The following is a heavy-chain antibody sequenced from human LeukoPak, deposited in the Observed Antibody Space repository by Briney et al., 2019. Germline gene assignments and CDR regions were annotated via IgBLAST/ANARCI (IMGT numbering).Heavy chain of an antibody. Sequence: PGRSLRLSCAASGFTFSRYAMHWVRQAPGKGLEWVAVISDDGSSKYYADSVKGRFTISRDNSKNTLYLQMNSLRAEDTAVYYCAKDRRGLYDYWGEVPLVTVSS. J-gene: IGHJ4*02. D-gene: IGHD2-8*02. CDR1: GFTFSRYA. CDR2: ISDDGSSK. V-gene: IGHV3-30-3*01. CDR3: AKDRRGLYDY.